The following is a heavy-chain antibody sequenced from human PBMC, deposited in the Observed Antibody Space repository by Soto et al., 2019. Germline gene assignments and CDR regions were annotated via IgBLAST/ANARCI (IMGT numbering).Heavy chain of an antibody. CDR2: ISGSGGST. D-gene: IGHD3-22*01. J-gene: IGHJ6*02. CDR1: VFTFIIYA. V-gene: IGHV3-23*01. CDR3: AKDPSYYDSSGPYGMDV. Sequence: PGWSLRLSCASSVFTFIIYAMSWFRQAPGKGLEWVSAISGSGGSTYYADSVKGRFTISRDNSKNTLYLQMNSLRAEDTAVYYCAKDPSYYDSSGPYGMDVWGQGTTVTVSS.